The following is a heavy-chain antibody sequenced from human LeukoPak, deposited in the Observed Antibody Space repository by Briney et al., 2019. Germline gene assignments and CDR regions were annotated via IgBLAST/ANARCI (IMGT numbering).Heavy chain of an antibody. CDR3: ARVLLWGSAFNI. CDR2: IHYTGST. V-gene: IGHV4-59*01. D-gene: IGHD2-21*01. J-gene: IGHJ3*02. CDR1: GGAISNYY. Sequence: SETLPLTCTVSGGAISNYYWSWIRKPPGKGLEWIGYIHYTGSTKYNPSLKSRVTMSVDTSKNQFSLKLTSVTAADTAVYYCARVLLWGSAFNIWGQGTMVTGSS.